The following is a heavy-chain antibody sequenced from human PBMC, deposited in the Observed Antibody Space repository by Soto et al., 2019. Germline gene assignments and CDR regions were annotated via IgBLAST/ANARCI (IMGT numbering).Heavy chain of an antibody. J-gene: IGHJ4*01. V-gene: IGHV4-39*01. CDR2: IYSHGTT. Sequence: SETLSLTCTVSGGPISNRTYSWGWIRQPPGKSLEWIGAIYSHGTTYPNPSLKSRVTISVDTSNNQLSLKLRSVTAADTAVYYCARHDGFSSGWIFDYWGHGTLVTVSS. D-gene: IGHD6-19*01. CDR1: GGPISNRTYS. CDR3: ARHDGFSSGWIFDY.